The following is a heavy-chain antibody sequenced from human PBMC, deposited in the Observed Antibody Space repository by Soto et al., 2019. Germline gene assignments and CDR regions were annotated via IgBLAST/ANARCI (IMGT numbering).Heavy chain of an antibody. CDR1: GGSFSGYC. V-gene: IGHV4-34*01. CDR3: ARGQVTLYAFDI. CDR2: INHSGST. D-gene: IGHD2-21*02. Sequence: SETLSLTCAVYGGSFSGYCWSWIRQPPGKGLEWIGEINHSGSTNYNPSLKSRVTISVDTSKNQFSLKLSSVTAADTAVYYCARGQVTLYAFDIWGQGTMVT. J-gene: IGHJ3*02.